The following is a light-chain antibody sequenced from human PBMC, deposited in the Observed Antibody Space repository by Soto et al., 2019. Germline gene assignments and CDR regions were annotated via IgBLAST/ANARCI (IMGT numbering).Light chain of an antibody. V-gene: IGLV2-8*01. CDR3: SSYAASNNLGV. CDR2: EVS. Sequence: QSVLTQPPSASGSPGQSVKISCIGTSSDVGGYNYVSWYQQHPGKAPKLMIYEVSKRPSGVPDRFSGSKSGNTASLTVSGLQAEDEADYYCSSYAASNNLGVFGGGTKLTVL. CDR1: SSDVGGYNY. J-gene: IGLJ2*01.